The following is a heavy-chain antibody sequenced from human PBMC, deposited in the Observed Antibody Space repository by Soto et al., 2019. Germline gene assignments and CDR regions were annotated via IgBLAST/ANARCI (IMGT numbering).Heavy chain of an antibody. CDR2: ISAYTGDT. V-gene: IGHV1-18*01. J-gene: IGHJ4*02. CDR3: ARGVYSSNWEVFYFDY. Sequence: ASVKVSCKASGYTFTSYDITWVRQAPGQGLEWMGWISAYTGDTNYAQKFQGRVTMTTDTSTSTAYMELRSLTSDDTAMYYCARGVYSSNWEVFYFDYWGQGTLVTVSS. CDR1: GYTFTSYD. D-gene: IGHD6-13*01.